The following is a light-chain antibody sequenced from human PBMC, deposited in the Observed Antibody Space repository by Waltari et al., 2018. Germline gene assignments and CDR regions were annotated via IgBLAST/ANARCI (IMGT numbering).Light chain of an antibody. CDR3: QTYDSTLSAPYV. CDR1: SPNIGGGYD. J-gene: IGLJ1*01. V-gene: IGLV1-40*01. CDR2: ATK. Sequence: QSLLPQPPSVSGAPGQRVTISCTGSSPNIGGGYDVHSYQQLPGAAPKLLIYATKNRPSGVPDRFSGSKSGTSASLVITGLQTEDEADYYCQTYDSTLSAPYVFGTGTKVSIL.